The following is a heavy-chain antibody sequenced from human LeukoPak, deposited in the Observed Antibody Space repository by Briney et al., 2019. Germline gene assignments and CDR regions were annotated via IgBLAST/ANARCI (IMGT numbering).Heavy chain of an antibody. J-gene: IGHJ4*02. CDR2: ITGSGRNK. Sequence: GGSVRLSCASSGFTFSRYPMSSVGPAPGKGLEGVSAITGSGRNKHYRDALKGRFTISRDNSKKTLYLQLNSLRADDTAVYYCAKFIVGAIAFDYWREGTLVSVPS. V-gene: IGHV3-23*02. D-gene: IGHD1-26*01. CDR3: AKFIVGAIAFDY. CDR1: GFTFSRYP.